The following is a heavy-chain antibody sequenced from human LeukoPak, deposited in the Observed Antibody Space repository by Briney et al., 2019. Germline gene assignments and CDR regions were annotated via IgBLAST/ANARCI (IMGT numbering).Heavy chain of an antibody. D-gene: IGHD4-17*01. CDR3: VREAVNDYGDYVFWFDP. CDR1: GFTFSSYS. Sequence: GGSLRLSCAASGFTFSSYSMNWVRQALGRGLEWVSYISSSSSTIYYADSVKGRFTISRDNAKNSLYLQMNSLRDEDTAVYYCVREAVNDYGDYVFWFDPWGQGTLVTVSS. J-gene: IGHJ5*02. V-gene: IGHV3-48*02. CDR2: ISSSSSTI.